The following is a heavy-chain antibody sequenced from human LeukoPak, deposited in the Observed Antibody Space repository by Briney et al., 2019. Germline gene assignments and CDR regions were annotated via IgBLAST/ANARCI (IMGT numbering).Heavy chain of an antibody. CDR2: IKQDGSEK. D-gene: IGHD1-26*01. Sequence: GGSLRLSYAASGFTFSSYWMSWVRQAPGKGLEWVANIKQDGSEKYYVDSVKGRFTISRDNAKNSLYLQMNSLRAEDTAVYYCARVGATSAFDIWGQGTMVTVSS. J-gene: IGHJ3*02. V-gene: IGHV3-7*01. CDR1: GFTFSSYW. CDR3: ARVGATSAFDI.